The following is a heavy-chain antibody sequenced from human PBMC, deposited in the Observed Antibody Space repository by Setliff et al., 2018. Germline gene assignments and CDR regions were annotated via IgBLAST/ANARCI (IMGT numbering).Heavy chain of an antibody. CDR3: ARVPRLEWLLPTFDS. V-gene: IGHV1-18*01. CDR2: ISGYNGNT. J-gene: IGHJ4*02. Sequence: ASVKVSCKTSGYSFINYGLSWMRQAPGQGLEWVGWISGYNGNTGYAQNLQGRVTMTIDTSTSTAYMELRSLRSDDTAVYYCARVPRLEWLLPTFDSWGQGTLVTVSS. CDR1: GYSFINYG. D-gene: IGHD3-3*01.